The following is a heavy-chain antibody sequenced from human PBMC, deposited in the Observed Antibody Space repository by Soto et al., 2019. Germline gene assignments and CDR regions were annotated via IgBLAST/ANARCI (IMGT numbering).Heavy chain of an antibody. V-gene: IGHV3-23*01. CDR3: AKVFYYYDSSGYYYFDY. CDR2: ISGSGSTI. J-gene: IGHJ4*02. D-gene: IGHD3-22*01. CDR1: GFTFSSYA. Sequence: GGSLRLSCAASGFTFSSYAVSWVRQAPGKGPEWISSISGSGSTIYYADSVKGRFTISRDNSKNTLYLQMSSLRAEDTAVYYCAKVFYYYDSSGYYYFDYWGQGTLVTVS.